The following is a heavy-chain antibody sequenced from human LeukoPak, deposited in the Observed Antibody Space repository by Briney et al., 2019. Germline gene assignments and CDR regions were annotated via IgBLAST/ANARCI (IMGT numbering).Heavy chain of an antibody. Sequence: GGPLRLSCTASGFTLSIHAMSWLRQAPGKGLEWVSSLSSCADRTYYTDSVKGRFTISRDNSKNTLFLQMNSLRVEETAIYFCAKGVGGERANVVTPIGFSESWGQGTLVTVSS. D-gene: IGHD2-21*02. CDR1: GFTLSIHA. CDR2: LSSCADRT. CDR3: AKGVGGERANVVTPIGFSES. J-gene: IGHJ5*02. V-gene: IGHV3-23*01.